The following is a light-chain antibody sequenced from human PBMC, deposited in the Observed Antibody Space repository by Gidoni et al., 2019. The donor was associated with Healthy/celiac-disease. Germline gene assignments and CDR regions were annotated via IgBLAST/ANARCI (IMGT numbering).Light chain of an antibody. J-gene: IGKJ3*01. Sequence: DIVMTQSPDSLAVSLGERATINCKSSQSVLYSSNNKNYLAWYQQKPGQPPKLLIYWASPRESGVPDRFSGSGSGTYFTLTISSLQAEDVAVYYCQQYYSTPPTFGPGTKVDIK. CDR1: QSVLYSSNNKNY. V-gene: IGKV4-1*01. CDR3: QQYYSTPPT. CDR2: WAS.